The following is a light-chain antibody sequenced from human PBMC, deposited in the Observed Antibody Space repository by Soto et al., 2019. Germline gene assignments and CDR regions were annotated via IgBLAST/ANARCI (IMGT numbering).Light chain of an antibody. CDR3: ASYAARSTLGV. CDR1: SSDVGGYKY. Sequence: QSALTQPASVSGSPGQSITISCTGTSSDVGGYKYVSWYQHHPGKAPKLIIFEVTNRPSGVSNRFSGSKSGNTASLTISGLXAEDEADYYCASYAARSTLGVFGTGTRSPS. V-gene: IGLV2-14*01. CDR2: EVT. J-gene: IGLJ1*01.